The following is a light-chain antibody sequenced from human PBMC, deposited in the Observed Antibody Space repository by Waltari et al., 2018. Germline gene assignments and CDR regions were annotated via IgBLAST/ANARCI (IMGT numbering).Light chain of an antibody. CDR2: GAS. J-gene: IGKJ2*01. Sequence: IVMTQSPATLSVSPGERATLSCRARQSVSSNLAWYQQKPGQAPRLLIHGASTRATGIPARFSGSGSGTEFTLTISSLQSEDFAVYYCLQYNNWPPYTFGQGTKLEIK. CDR1: QSVSSN. V-gene: IGKV3-15*01. CDR3: LQYNNWPPYT.